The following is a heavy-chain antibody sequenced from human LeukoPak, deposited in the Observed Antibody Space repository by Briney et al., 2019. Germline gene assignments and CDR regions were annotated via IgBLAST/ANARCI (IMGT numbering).Heavy chain of an antibody. CDR2: ISGGGSA. V-gene: IGHV3-23*01. CDR1: GFSFSIYT. Sequence: PGGSLRLSCAASGFSFSIYTMTWVRQAPGMGLQWVPVISGGGSAYYADSVKGRFTVSRDNSRNAVYLQMNSLRVEDTAVYYCVKDQYSGSGSYPDAFDFWGQGTVVTVSS. J-gene: IGHJ3*01. D-gene: IGHD3-10*01. CDR3: VKDQYSGSGSYPDAFDF.